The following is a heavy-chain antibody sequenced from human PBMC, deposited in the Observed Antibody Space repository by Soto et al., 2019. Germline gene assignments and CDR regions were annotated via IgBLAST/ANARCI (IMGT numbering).Heavy chain of an antibody. CDR2: IRVGGGDT. CDR3: AKCSVGTVRTSGWCNWCDP. J-gene: IGHJ5*02. D-gene: IGHD6-19*01. V-gene: IGHV3-23*01. CDR1: GFTFSSSA. Sequence: EVRLLESGGGLAQPGGSRRLSCAASGFTFSSSAMNWVRQAPGKGLEWVSSIRVGGGDTFYADSVRGRFTVSRDISRNTLSLQMNSLRAEDTAIYYCAKCSVGTVRTSGWCNWCDPWGQGTLVTVSS.